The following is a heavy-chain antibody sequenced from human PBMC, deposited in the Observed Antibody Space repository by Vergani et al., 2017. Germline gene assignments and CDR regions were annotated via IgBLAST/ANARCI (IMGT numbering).Heavy chain of an antibody. Sequence: QVQLVQSGAEVKKPGSSVKVSCKASGGTFSSYAISWVRQAPGQGLEWMGGIIPIFGTANYAQKFQGRVTITADESTSTAYMELSSLRSEDTAVYYCARDDQGGSGSYYKSGMDVWGQGTTVTVSS. D-gene: IGHD3-10*01. CDR3: ARDDQGGSGSYYKSGMDV. CDR2: IIPIFGTA. CDR1: GGTFSSYA. J-gene: IGHJ6*02. V-gene: IGHV1-69*12.